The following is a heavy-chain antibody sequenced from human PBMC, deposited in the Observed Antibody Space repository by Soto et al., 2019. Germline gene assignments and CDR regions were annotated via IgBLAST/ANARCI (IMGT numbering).Heavy chain of an antibody. CDR3: ARGERGLLVRRFDY. D-gene: IGHD2-8*02. CDR2: INAGNGNT. V-gene: IGHV1-3*01. J-gene: IGHJ4*02. CDR1: GYTFTSYA. Sequence: ASVKVSCKASGYTFTSYAMHWVRQAPGQRLEWMGWINAGNGNTKYSQKFQGRVTITRDTSASTAYMELSSLRSEDTAVYYCARGERGLLVRRFDYWGQGTLVTVSS.